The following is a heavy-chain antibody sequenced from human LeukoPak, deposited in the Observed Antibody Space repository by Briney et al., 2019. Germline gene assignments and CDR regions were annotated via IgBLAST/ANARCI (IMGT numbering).Heavy chain of an antibody. CDR2: ISSGSSTV. V-gene: IGHV3-48*01. CDR1: GFTVSSNY. D-gene: IGHD3-3*01. Sequence: GGSLRLSCAASGFTVSSNYMNWVRQAPGKGLEWLSYISSGSSTVYYADSVKGRFTISRDNAKNSLYLQMNSLRAEDTAVYYCARLRSGYYNFDYWGQGTLVTVSS. J-gene: IGHJ4*02. CDR3: ARLRSGYYNFDY.